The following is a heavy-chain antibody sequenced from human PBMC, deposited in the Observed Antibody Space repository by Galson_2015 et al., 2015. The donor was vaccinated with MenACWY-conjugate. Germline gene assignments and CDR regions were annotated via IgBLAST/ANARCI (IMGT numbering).Heavy chain of an antibody. J-gene: IGHJ3*02. CDR1: GGSMSGYY. CDR2: IYFSGST. Sequence: ETLSLTCTVSGGSMSGYYWTWIRQPPGKGLEWIGYIYFSGSTNYNPSLKSRVTISIDTSKNQFSLKLSSVTAADTAVYYCARPYNQWLGNDAFDIWGHGTMVTVSS. D-gene: IGHD6-19*01. CDR3: ARPYNQWLGNDAFDI. V-gene: IGHV4-59*08.